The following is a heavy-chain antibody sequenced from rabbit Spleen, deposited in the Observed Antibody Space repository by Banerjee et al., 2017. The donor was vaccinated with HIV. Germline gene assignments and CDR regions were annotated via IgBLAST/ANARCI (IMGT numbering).Heavy chain of an antibody. Sequence: QEQLEESGGDLVKPGASLTLTCTASGFDFSSSDYMCWVRQAPGKGLEWIACMNVGTTTRTWYASWAKGRSTISKTSSTTLTLQMTSLTAADTATYFCATTGPGGRGYVSGMNLWGPGTLVTVS. J-gene: IGHJ4*01. CDR3: ATTGPGGRGYVSGMNL. V-gene: IGHV1S45*01. CDR2: MNVGTTTRT. D-gene: IGHD3-1*01. CDR1: GFDFSSSDY.